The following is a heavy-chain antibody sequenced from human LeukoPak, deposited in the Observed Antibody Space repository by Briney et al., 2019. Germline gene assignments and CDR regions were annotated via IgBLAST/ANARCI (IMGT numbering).Heavy chain of an antibody. CDR2: IYYSGST. CDR3: ARHRIFGVVTSDAFDV. D-gene: IGHD3-3*02. V-gene: IGHV4-59*08. J-gene: IGHJ3*01. CDR1: GDSISSYY. Sequence: SETLSLTCTVSGDSISSYYWSWIRQPPGKGLEWIGYIYYSGSTNYNPSLKSRVTISVDTSKNQFSLKLSSVTAADTAFYYCARHRIFGVVTSDAFDVWGQGTMVTVSS.